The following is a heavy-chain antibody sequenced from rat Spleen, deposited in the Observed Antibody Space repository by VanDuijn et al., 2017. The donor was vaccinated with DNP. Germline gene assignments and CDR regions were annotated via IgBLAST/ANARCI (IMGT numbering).Heavy chain of an antibody. J-gene: IGHJ2*01. CDR3: ARHVLPLRVWDY. D-gene: IGHD4-1*01. Sequence: EVQLVESGGGLVRPGRSLKLSCAASGFTFSDYYMAWVRQAPAKGLEWVAYISYDGGSNYNGDSVKGRFTISRDNAKSTLYLQMNSLTSEDMATYYCARHVLPLRVWDYWGQGVMVTVSS. CDR1: GFTFSDYY. CDR2: ISYDGGSN. V-gene: IGHV5-22*01.